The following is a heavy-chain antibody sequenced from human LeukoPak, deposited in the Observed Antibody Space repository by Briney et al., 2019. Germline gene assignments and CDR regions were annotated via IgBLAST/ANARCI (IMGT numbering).Heavy chain of an antibody. CDR2: ISYDGSNK. V-gene: IGHV3-30*18. CDR1: GFTFSSYG. Sequence: GGSLRLSCAASGFTFSSYGMHWVRQAPGKGLEWVAVISYDGSNKYYADSVKGRFTISRDNSKNTLYLQMNSLRAEDTAAYYCAKDLHYYDSSGILDYWGQGTLVTVSS. CDR3: AKDLHYYDSSGILDY. D-gene: IGHD3-22*01. J-gene: IGHJ4*02.